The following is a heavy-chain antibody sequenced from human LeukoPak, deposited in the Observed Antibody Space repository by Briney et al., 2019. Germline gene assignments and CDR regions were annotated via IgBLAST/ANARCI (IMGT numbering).Heavy chain of an antibody. CDR2: IKQDGSEK. J-gene: IGHJ3*02. CDR1: GFTFSSYW. V-gene: IGHV3-7*01. D-gene: IGHD4-17*01. Sequence: PGGSLRLSCAASGFTFSSYWMSWVRQAPGKGLEWVANIKQDGSEKYYVDSVKGRFTISRDNAKNSLYLQMNSVRPDDTAVYYCAKDRYGDYGPFDNWGQGTMVTVSS. CDR3: AKDRYGDYGPFDN.